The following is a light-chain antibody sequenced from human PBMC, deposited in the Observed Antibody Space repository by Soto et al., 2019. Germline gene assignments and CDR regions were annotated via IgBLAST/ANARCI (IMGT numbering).Light chain of an antibody. CDR3: QVWDSSSDHPV. CDR2: YDS. Sequence: SYELTQPPSVSVAPGTTARITCGGNNIGSKSVHWYQQKPGQAPVLVIYYDSDRPSGIPERFSGSNSGNTATLTISRVEAGDEAEYYCQVWDSSSDHPVFGGGTKLTVL. CDR1: NIGSKS. V-gene: IGLV3-21*04. J-gene: IGLJ2*01.